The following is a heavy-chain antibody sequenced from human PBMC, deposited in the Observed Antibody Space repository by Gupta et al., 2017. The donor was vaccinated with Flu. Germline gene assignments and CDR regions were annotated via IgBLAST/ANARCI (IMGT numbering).Heavy chain of an antibody. CDR2: IKSDERSA. Sequence: WVLQAAGKGLGWVSRIKSDERSASYADSVKGRFTISRDNAKNTLYLQMNSLRAEDTAVYYCARDGAGDCSGGSCYSWFDPWGQGTLVTVYS. J-gene: IGHJ5*02. V-gene: IGHV3-74*01. CDR3: ARDGAGDCSGGSCYSWFDP. D-gene: IGHD2-15*01.